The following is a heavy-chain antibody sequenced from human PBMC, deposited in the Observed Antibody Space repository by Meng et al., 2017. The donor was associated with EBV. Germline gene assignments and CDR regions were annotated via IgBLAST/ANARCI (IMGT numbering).Heavy chain of an antibody. CDR3: ARDGRLYDTPSPFDY. Sequence: QVQLVQSGAEGKKPGASGKVSCKAAGYTFTSYGISWVRQAPGQGLEWMGWISAYNGNTNYAQKLQGRATMTTDTSTSTAYMELRSLRSDDTAVYYCARDGRLYDTPSPFDYWGQGTLVTVSS. D-gene: IGHD3-22*01. V-gene: IGHV1-18*01. CDR2: ISAYNGNT. CDR1: GYTFTSYG. J-gene: IGHJ4*02.